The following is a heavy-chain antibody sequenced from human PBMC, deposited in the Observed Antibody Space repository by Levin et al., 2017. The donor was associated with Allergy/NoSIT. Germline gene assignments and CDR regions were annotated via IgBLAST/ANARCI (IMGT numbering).Heavy chain of an antibody. CDR3: ARALRTYYYDSSGYGY. CDR1: GYTFTTYG. D-gene: IGHD3-22*01. CDR2: ISPYNGNT. J-gene: IGHJ4*02. V-gene: IGHV1-18*01. Sequence: ASVKVSCKASGYTFTTYGITWVRQAPGQGLEWMGWISPYNGNTNYAQKLQGRVTMTTDTSTSTAYMELRSLRSDDTAVYYCARALRTYYYDSSGYGYWGQGTLVTVSS.